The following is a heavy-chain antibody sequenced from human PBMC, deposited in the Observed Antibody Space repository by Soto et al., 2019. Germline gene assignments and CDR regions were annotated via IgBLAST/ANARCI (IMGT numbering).Heavy chain of an antibody. CDR3: TTVYGVYCTNGVCPSSFDD. CDR1: GFTFSNAW. CDR2: IKSKTDGGTT. Sequence: PGGSLRLSCAASGFTFSNAWMNWVRQAPGKGLEWVGRIKSKTDGGTTDYAAPVKGRFTISRDDSKNTLYLQMNSLKTEDTAVYYCTTVYGVYCTNGVCPSSFDDWGQGTLVTVSS. J-gene: IGHJ4*02. D-gene: IGHD2-8*01. V-gene: IGHV3-15*07.